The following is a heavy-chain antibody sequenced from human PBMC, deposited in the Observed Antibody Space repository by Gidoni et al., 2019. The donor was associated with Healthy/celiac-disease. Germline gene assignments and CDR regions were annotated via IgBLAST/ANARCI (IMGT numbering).Heavy chain of an antibody. CDR3: ARVSYCSGGSCPSYYFDY. V-gene: IGHV4-61*01. Sequence: QVQLQESGPGLVKPSETLSLTCTVSGGSVSSGSYYWSWIRQPPGKGLEWIGYIYYSGSTNYNPSLKSRVTISVDTSKNQFSLKLSSVTAADTAVYYCARVSYCSGGSCPSYYFDYWGQGTLVTVSS. J-gene: IGHJ4*02. CDR1: GGSVSSGSYY. CDR2: IYYSGST. D-gene: IGHD2-15*01.